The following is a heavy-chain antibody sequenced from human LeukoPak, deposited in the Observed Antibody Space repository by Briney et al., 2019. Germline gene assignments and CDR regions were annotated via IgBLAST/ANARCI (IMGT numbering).Heavy chain of an antibody. D-gene: IGHD3/OR15-3a*01. J-gene: IGHJ5*02. Sequence: GGSLRLSCAVSGFRVSDYYMSWARQAPGKGLEWVGLIRDSGEAFYADFARGRFAISRDESENTLYLQMNSLRVEDTAVYFCARDRAANQDWVEFDPWGQGTPVIVSS. CDR1: GFRVSDYY. CDR3: ARDRAANQDWVEFDP. CDR2: IRDSGEA. V-gene: IGHV3-66*03.